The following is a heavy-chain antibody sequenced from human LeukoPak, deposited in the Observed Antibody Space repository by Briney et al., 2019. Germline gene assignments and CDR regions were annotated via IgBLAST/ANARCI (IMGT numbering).Heavy chain of an antibody. CDR2: IYYSGST. D-gene: IGHD3-3*01. Sequence: PSQTLSLTCTVSGGSISSGGYSWSWIRQHPGKGLEWIGYIYYSGSTYYNPSLKSRVTISVDTSKNQFSLKLSSVTAADTAVYYCARAIGFWSGYYSWRDAFDIWGQGTMVTVSS. CDR3: ARAIGFWSGYYSWRDAFDI. CDR1: GGSISSGGYS. V-gene: IGHV4-31*03. J-gene: IGHJ3*02.